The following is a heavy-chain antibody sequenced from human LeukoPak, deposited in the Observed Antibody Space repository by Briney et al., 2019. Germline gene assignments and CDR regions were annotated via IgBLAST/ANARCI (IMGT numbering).Heavy chain of an antibody. CDR2: ISWNSGSI. CDR1: GFTFDDYA. CDR3: AKGGIVGATTLSDAFDI. D-gene: IGHD1-26*01. V-gene: IGHV3-9*03. Sequence: PGGSLRLSCAASGFTFDDYAMHWVRQAPGKGLEWVSGISWNSGSIGYADSVKGRFTISRDNAKNSLYLQMNSLRAEDMALYYCAKGGIVGATTLSDAFDIWGQGTMVTVSS. J-gene: IGHJ3*02.